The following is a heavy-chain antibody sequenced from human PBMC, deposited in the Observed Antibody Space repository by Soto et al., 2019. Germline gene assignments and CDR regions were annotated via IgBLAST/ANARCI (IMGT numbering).Heavy chain of an antibody. D-gene: IGHD4-4*01. CDR3: ARDGDGRMTTNPYYYNGMDV. V-gene: IGHV4-59*01. J-gene: IGHJ6*02. Sequence: TSETLSLTCTVSGGSLGSYYWSWIRQPPGKGLEWIGYVFYTGRANYNASLKSRVSISLDTSNYQFSLKLRSVTAAETAVYYCARDGDGRMTTNPYYYNGMDVWGPGTPVTVSS. CDR2: VFYTGRA. CDR1: GGSLGSYY.